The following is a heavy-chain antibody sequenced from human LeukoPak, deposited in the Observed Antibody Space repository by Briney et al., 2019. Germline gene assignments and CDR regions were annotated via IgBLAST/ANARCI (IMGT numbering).Heavy chain of an antibody. CDR1: GFSLNTIRVG. V-gene: IGHV2-5*02. CDR3: AHIRHMRADYEDAFDI. D-gene: IGHD4-17*01. CDR2: IYWDDDK. Sequence: SGPTLVIPTQTLTLTCTFSGFSLNTIRVGVRWIREPPGRALEWLALIYWDDDKRYSPSLKNRLTITKDTSKNQVVLAMTNMDPVDTATYFCAHIRHMRADYEDAFDIWGQGTVVTVSS. J-gene: IGHJ3*02.